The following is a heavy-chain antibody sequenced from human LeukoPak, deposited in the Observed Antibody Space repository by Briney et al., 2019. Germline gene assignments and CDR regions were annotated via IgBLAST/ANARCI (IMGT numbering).Heavy chain of an antibody. Sequence: PSETLSLTCAVYGGSFSGYYWSWIRQPPGEGLEWIGEINHNGSTNYNPSLKSRVTISVDTSKNQFSLKLSSVTAADTAVYYCARDPLISSGYYSITKPFVFDIWGQGTMVTVSS. CDR3: ARDPLISSGYYSITKPFVFDI. CDR2: INHNGST. D-gene: IGHD3-22*01. CDR1: GGSFSGYY. V-gene: IGHV4-34*01. J-gene: IGHJ3*02.